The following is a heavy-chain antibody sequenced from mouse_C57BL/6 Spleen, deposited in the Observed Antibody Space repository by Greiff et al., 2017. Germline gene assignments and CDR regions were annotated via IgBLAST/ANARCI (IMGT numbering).Heavy chain of an antibody. CDR1: GFSLTSYG. V-gene: IGHV2-2*01. CDR2: IWSGGST. J-gene: IGHJ2*01. D-gene: IGHD2-4*01. Sequence: VQLQQSGPGLVQPSQSLSITCTVSGFSLTSYGVHWVRQSPGKGLEWLGVIWSGGSTDYNAAFISRLSISKDNSKSQVFFKMNSLQADDTAIYYCARNYDYDGDYFDDWGKGTTLTVSS. CDR3: ARNYDYDGDYFDD.